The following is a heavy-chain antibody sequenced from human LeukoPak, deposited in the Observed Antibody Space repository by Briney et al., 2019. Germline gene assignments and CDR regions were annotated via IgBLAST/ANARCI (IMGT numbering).Heavy chain of an antibody. D-gene: IGHD5-18*01. V-gene: IGHV3-74*01. CDR3: ARGHSYGYGVDV. Sequence: TGGSLRLSCVASGFTFSSYWMRWVRQAPGKGLVWVSRINTDGSSGNYADSVKGRFTISRDNAKNTLYLQMNSLRAEDTAVYYCARGHSYGYGVDVWGQGTTVTVSS. CDR1: GFTFSSYW. CDR2: INTDGSSG. J-gene: IGHJ6*02.